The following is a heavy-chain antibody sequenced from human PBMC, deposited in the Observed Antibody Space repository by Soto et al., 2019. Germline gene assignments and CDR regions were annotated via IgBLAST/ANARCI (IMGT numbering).Heavy chain of an antibody. Sequence: EVQLLESGGGLVQPGGSLRLPCTASEFTFRSYAMSWVRQAPGKELEWVSTISGNSGKTNYAESVKGRFSISRDNSKNPVHLQLDSLRAEHTAVYFCAKLGFVLMELYYFHQWGHGALVTGSS. CDR3: AKLGFVLMELYYFHQ. V-gene: IGHV3-23*01. D-gene: IGHD2-8*01. CDR2: ISGNSGKT. J-gene: IGHJ4*01. CDR1: EFTFRSYA.